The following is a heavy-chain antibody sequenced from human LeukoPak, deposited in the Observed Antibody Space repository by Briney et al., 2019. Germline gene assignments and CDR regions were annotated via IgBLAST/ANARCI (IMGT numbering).Heavy chain of an antibody. CDR3: ARIRTSMIVVGFDAFDI. Sequence: PGGSLRLSCAASGFTFNSYWMHWVRQAPGKGLVWVSRINSDGSSTTYADSVKGRFTISRDNAKNTLYLQMNSLRAEDTAVYYCARIRTSMIVVGFDAFDIWGQGTMVTVSS. CDR2: INSDGSST. D-gene: IGHD3-22*01. CDR1: GFTFNSYW. V-gene: IGHV3-74*01. J-gene: IGHJ3*02.